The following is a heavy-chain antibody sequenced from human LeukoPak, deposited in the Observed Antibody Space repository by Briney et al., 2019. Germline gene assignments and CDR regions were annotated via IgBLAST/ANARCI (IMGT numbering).Heavy chain of an antibody. Sequence: GGSLRLSCAASGFTFSSYAMSWVRQAPGKGLEWVSAISGSGGSTYYADSVKGRFTISRDNSKNTLYLQMNSLRAEDTAVYYCAKDLGRITMIVVVISAFDYWGKGTLPPSPQ. CDR3: AKDLGRITMIVVVISAFDY. V-gene: IGHV3-23*01. CDR1: GFTFSSYA. D-gene: IGHD3-22*01. CDR2: ISGSGGST. J-gene: IGHJ4*02.